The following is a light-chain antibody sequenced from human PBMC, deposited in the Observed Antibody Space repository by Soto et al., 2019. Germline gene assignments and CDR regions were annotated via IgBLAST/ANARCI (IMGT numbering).Light chain of an antibody. V-gene: IGLV1-47*02. CDR2: TDN. J-gene: IGLJ2*01. CDR3: CSYAGGYSPV. Sequence: QSVLTQPPSASGTPGQRVTISCSGSSSNIGNNYVYWYHQLPGTAPKLLIYTDNQRPSGVPDRFSGSKSGTSASLAISGLRSEDAADYYCCSYAGGYSPVFGGGTKLTVL. CDR1: SSNIGNNY.